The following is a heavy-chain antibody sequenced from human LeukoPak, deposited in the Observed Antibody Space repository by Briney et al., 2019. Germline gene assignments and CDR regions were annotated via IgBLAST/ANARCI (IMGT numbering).Heavy chain of an antibody. J-gene: IGHJ3*02. V-gene: IGHV4-59*01. D-gene: IGHD4-23*01. Sequence: SETLSLTCTVSGGSISSYYWSWIRQPPRKGLEWIGYIYYSGSTNYNPSLKSRVTISVDTSKNQFSLKLSSVTAADTAVYYCARDGNPGAFDIWGQGTMVTVSS. CDR2: IYYSGST. CDR3: ARDGNPGAFDI. CDR1: GGSISSYY.